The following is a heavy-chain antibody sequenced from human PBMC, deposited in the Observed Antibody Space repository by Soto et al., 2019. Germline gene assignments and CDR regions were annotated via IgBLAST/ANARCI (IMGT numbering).Heavy chain of an antibody. CDR3: AHRLTRYSWNYGLFDD. V-gene: IGHV2-5*02. CDR2: IYWDDDK. J-gene: IGHJ4*02. Sequence: QITLKESGPTLVKPTQTLTLTCTFSGFSLTSSGVGVGWIRQPPGKALECLALIYWDDDKRYSPSLKSRLTITXATNKXXVVLTVTNMDPMDTATYYCAHRLTRYSWNYGLFDDWGQGPLVTVSS. CDR1: GFSLTSSGVG. D-gene: IGHD1-26*01.